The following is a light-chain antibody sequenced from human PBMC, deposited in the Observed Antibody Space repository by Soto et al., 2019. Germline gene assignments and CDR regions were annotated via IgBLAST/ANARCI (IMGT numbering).Light chain of an antibody. CDR3: QQYSTYPLT. CDR2: GAF. Sequence: EILLTQSPATMTLSPAARSTLSGRASPSVTNYLAWYQQKPGQPPRLLIYGAFNRAAGIPARFSGSGSGTDFTLTISSLEPEDSAVYYCQQYSTYPLTFGGGTKVDIK. V-gene: IGKV3-11*01. CDR1: PSVTNY. J-gene: IGKJ4*01.